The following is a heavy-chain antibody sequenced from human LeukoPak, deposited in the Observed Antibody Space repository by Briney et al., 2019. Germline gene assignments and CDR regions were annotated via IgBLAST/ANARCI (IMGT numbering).Heavy chain of an antibody. CDR3: ARGPTYQPIDS. CDR2: IHYSGTT. V-gene: IGHV4-39*02. CDR1: GGSISSGNYY. Sequence: SETLSLTCTVSGGSISSGNYYWGWTRQPPGKGLDWIASIHYSGTTYYNPSLKSRVTISVDTSKNHFSLKLSSVTAPDTAVYYCARGPTYQPIDSWGQGTLVSVSS. J-gene: IGHJ4*02. D-gene: IGHD2-2*01.